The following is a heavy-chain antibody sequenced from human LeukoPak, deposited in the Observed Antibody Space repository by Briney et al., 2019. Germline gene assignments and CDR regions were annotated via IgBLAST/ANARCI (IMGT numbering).Heavy chain of an antibody. Sequence: PGGSLRLSCAASGFTFSSYAMSWVRQAPGKGLEWVSSIGTSGGGTYYADSVKGRFTISRDNSKNTLSLQLNTLRGEDTAIYFCARNTAPDYWGQGTLVTVSS. CDR3: ARNTAPDY. CDR2: IGTSGGGT. D-gene: IGHD5-18*01. V-gene: IGHV3-23*01. J-gene: IGHJ4*02. CDR1: GFTFSSYA.